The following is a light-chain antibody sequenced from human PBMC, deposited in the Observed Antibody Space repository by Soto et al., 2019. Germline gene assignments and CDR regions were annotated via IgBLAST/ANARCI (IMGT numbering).Light chain of an antibody. CDR2: DVA. J-gene: IGLJ1*01. CDR1: SSDVGGSNF. V-gene: IGLV2-14*03. Sequence: QSALTQPASVSASPGQSITISCTGTSSDVGGSNFVSWYQQHPGKPPKLIIYDVATRPSGVSNRFSGSKSGSTASLIISRLQTEDEAEYYCVSFTSRTTYVFGSGTKLTVL. CDR3: VSFTSRTTYV.